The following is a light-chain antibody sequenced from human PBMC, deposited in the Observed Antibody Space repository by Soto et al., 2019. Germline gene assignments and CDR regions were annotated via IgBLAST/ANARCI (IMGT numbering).Light chain of an antibody. CDR3: SSYTSSSTPRL. CDR1: SSDVGGYNY. J-gene: IGLJ3*02. CDR2: EVS. Sequence: QPASVSGSPGQSITISCTGTSSDVGGYNYVSWYQQHPGKAPKLMIYEVSNRPSGVSNRFSGSKSGNTASLTISGLQAEDEADYYCSSYTSSSTPRLFGGGTKLTVL. V-gene: IGLV2-14*01.